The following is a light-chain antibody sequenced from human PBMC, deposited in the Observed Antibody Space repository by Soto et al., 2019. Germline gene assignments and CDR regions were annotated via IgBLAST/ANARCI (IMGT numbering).Light chain of an antibody. Sequence: AIQLTQSPSSLSASVGDRVTITCRASQGISSALAWYQQKPGKAPKLLIYDAASLESGIPSRFSGSRSGTDFTLPISSLQPEDFTTYYCQQVNSYPCTFGQGTKVEIK. CDR3: QQVNSYPCT. V-gene: IGKV1-13*02. CDR1: QGISSA. J-gene: IGKJ1*01. CDR2: DAA.